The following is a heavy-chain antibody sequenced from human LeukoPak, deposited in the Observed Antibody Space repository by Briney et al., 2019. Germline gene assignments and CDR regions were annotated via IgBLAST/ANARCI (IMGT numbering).Heavy chain of an antibody. CDR1: GFTFSSHA. Sequence: GGSLRLSCAASGFTFSSHAMSWVRQAPGKGLEWVSRISGSGASTYYADSVKGRFTISRDNSKNTPYLQMNSLRAEDTAVYYCAKDFGAAAGPGFDYWGQGTLVTVSS. V-gene: IGHV3-23*01. CDR3: AKDFGAAAGPGFDY. CDR2: ISGSGAST. D-gene: IGHD6-13*01. J-gene: IGHJ4*02.